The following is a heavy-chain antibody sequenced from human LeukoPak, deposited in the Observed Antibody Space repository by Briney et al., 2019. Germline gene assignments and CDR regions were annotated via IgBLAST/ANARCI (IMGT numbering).Heavy chain of an antibody. Sequence: GASVKVSCKASGNTFTGYYMHWVRQAPGQGLEWMGWINPNSGGTNYAQKFQGRVTMTRDTSISTAYMELSRLRSDDTAVYYCARGTYYYDSSGYYYPDYWGQGTLITVSS. CDR2: INPNSGGT. D-gene: IGHD3-22*01. V-gene: IGHV1-2*02. J-gene: IGHJ4*02. CDR3: ARGTYYYDSSGYYYPDY. CDR1: GNTFTGYY.